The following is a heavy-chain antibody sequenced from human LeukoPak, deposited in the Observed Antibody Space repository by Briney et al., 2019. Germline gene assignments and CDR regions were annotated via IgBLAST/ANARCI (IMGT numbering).Heavy chain of an antibody. CDR3: AKGPLSRDIDY. Sequence: PGGSLRLSCAASGFTFSSYAMSWVRQAPGRGLEWVSAISPGGGSTYYADFVKGRFAISRDNSKNTLYLQLNSLRGEDTAVYYCAKGPLSRDIDYWGQGILVTVSS. V-gene: IGHV3-23*01. CDR1: GFTFSSYA. J-gene: IGHJ4*02. CDR2: ISPGGGST. D-gene: IGHD3-16*01.